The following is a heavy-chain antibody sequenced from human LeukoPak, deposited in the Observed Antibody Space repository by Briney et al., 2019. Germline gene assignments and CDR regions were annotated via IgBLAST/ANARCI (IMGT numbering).Heavy chain of an antibody. CDR1: GDSISSYY. J-gene: IGHJ4*02. Sequence: SETLSLTCTVSGDSISSYYWSWIRQPPGKGLEWIGHIYYSGNINYNPSLKSRVTISLDTSKNQFSLKLSSVTAADTAVYYCARHSAGSSSWYHASYYFDYWGQGTLVTVSS. CDR3: ARHSAGSSSWYHASYYFDY. CDR2: IYYSGNI. D-gene: IGHD6-13*01. V-gene: IGHV4-59*08.